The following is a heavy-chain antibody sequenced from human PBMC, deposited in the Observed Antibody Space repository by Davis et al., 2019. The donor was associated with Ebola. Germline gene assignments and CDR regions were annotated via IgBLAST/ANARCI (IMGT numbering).Heavy chain of an antibody. CDR3: ARDVRFGELSILFDP. D-gene: IGHD3-10*01. J-gene: IGHJ5*02. V-gene: IGHV1-69*04. CDR1: GGTFSSYA. Sequence: AASVKVSCKASGGTFSSYAISWVRQAPGQGLEWMGRIIPILGIANYAQKFQGRVTITADKSTSTAYMELSSLRSEDTAVYYCARDVRFGELSILFDPWGQGTLVTVSS. CDR2: IIPILGIA.